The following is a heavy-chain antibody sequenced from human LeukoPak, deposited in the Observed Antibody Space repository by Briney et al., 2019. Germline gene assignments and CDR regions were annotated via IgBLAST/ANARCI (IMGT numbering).Heavy chain of an antibody. Sequence: PGGSLRLSCAASGFTFSSYGMHWVRRAPGKGLEWVAFIRYDGSNKYYADSVKGRFTISRDNSKNTLYLQMNSLRAEDTAVYYCAKETTADEDAFDPWGQGTLVTVSS. D-gene: IGHD1-1*01. CDR3: AKETTADEDAFDP. CDR1: GFTFSSYG. V-gene: IGHV3-30*02. CDR2: IRYDGSNK. J-gene: IGHJ5*02.